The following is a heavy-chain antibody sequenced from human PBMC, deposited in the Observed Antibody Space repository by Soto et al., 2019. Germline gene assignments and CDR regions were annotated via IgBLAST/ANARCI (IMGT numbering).Heavy chain of an antibody. CDR3: ARGGGSSWYRDWFDP. V-gene: IGHV4-59*01. CDR1: GGSISSYY. D-gene: IGHD6-13*01. J-gene: IGHJ5*02. CDR2: IYYSGST. Sequence: QVQLQESGPGLVKPSETLSLTCTVSGGSISSYYWSWIRQPPGKGLEWIGYIYYSGSTNYNPSLKSRVTISVDPSKNHFPLKLSSGAAADRAVYCCARGGGSSWYRDWFDPWGQGTLVTVSS.